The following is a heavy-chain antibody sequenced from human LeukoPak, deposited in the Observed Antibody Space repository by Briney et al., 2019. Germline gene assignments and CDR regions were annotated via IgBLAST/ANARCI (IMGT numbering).Heavy chain of an antibody. V-gene: IGHV3-48*04. CDR2: ISSSSTTI. CDR1: GLAFRSYS. Sequence: PGGSLRLSCEASGLAFRSYSMNWVRQAPGQGLEWISYISSSSTTIYYADSVKGRFTISRDNAKNSLYLQMDSLRAEDTAVYYCAREDSYYYGSGSYPFDYWGQGTLVTVSS. CDR3: AREDSYYYGSGSYPFDY. J-gene: IGHJ4*02. D-gene: IGHD3-10*01.